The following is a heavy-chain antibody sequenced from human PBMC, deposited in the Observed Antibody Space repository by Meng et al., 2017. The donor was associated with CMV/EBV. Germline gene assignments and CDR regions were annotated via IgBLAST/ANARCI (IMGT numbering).Heavy chain of an antibody. CDR1: GGSISSSSYY. CDR2: IYYSGST. Sequence: ESLKISCTVSGGSISSSSYYWGWIRQPPGKGLEWIGSIYYSGSTYYNPSLKSRVTISVDTSKNQFSLKLSSVTAADTAVYYCARFTISYNWFDPWGQGTLVTVSS. D-gene: IGHD3-3*01. J-gene: IGHJ5*02. CDR3: ARFTISYNWFDP. V-gene: IGHV4-39*01.